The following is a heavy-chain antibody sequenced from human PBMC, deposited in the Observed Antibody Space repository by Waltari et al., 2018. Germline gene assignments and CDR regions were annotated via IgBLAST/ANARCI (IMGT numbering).Heavy chain of an antibody. CDR1: GYTFTSHG. CDR3: ARVGGDFWSGYFDYYYYYGMDV. Sequence: QVQLVQSGAEVKKPGALVRVSCKASGYTFTSHGISRVRQATGQGLEWMGWSSAYNGNTNYAQKLKGRVTMTTDTSTSTAYMELRSLRSDDTAVYYCARVGGDFWSGYFDYYYYYGMDVWGQGTTVTVSS. V-gene: IGHV1-18*01. J-gene: IGHJ6*02. D-gene: IGHD3-3*01. CDR2: SSAYNGNT.